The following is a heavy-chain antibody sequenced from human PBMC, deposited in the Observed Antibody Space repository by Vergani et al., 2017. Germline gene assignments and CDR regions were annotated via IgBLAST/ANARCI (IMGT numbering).Heavy chain of an antibody. CDR3: ARGDYGILTGYRY. Sequence: QVQVVQSGAEVKKSGASVKVSCKTSGYTFSNYYMHWVRQAPGQGLEWMGIINPSGGHTNYAQKFQGRVTMTRDPSTSTVYIELSSLRSEDTAISYCARGDYGILTGYRYWGQGTLVTVSA. J-gene: IGHJ4*02. V-gene: IGHV1-46*03. CDR1: GYTFSNYY. CDR2: INPSGGHT. D-gene: IGHD3-9*01.